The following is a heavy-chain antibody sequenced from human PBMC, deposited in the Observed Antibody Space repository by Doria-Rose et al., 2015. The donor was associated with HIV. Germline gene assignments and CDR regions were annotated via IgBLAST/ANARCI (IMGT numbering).Heavy chain of an antibody. Sequence: VSGPVLVKPTETLTLTCTVSGVSLSSPGMGVSWIRQPPGKALEWLANNFSDDERSYKTSLKSRLTIARGTSKSQVVLTMTDMDPVDTATYYCARIKSSRWYHKYYFDFWGQGTLVIVSA. CDR2: NFSDDER. J-gene: IGHJ4*02. CDR3: ARIKSSRWYHKYYFDF. V-gene: IGHV2-26*01. CDR1: GVSLSSPGMG. D-gene: IGHD6-13*01.